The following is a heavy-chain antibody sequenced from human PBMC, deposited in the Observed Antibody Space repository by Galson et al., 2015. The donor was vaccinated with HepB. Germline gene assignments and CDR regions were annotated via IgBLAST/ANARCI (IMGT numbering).Heavy chain of an antibody. CDR2: ISTTSSNI. Sequence: SLRLSCAASGFTFSNYYMNWIRQAPGKGLGWVSYISTTSSNINYADSVKGRFTISRDNTKNSLDLQMNSLRVDDTAVYYCARGLGGADYWGQGTLVTVSS. CDR3: ARGLGGADY. J-gene: IGHJ4*02. D-gene: IGHD1-26*01. CDR1: GFTFSNYY. V-gene: IGHV3-11*06.